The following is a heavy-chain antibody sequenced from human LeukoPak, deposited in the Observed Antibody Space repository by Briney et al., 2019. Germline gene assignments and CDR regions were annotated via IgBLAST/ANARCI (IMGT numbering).Heavy chain of an antibody. CDR2: IHTSGST. CDR3: ASVRRGFGESSKYYSYYYMDV. Sequence: PSETLSLTCTVSGVSISSYYWSWIRQPAGKGLEWIGRIHTSGSTNYNPSLKSRVTISVDTSKNQFSLKLSSVTAADTAVYYCASVRRGFGESSKYYSYYYMDVWGNGTTVTISS. CDR1: GVSISSYY. D-gene: IGHD3-10*01. J-gene: IGHJ6*03. V-gene: IGHV4-4*07.